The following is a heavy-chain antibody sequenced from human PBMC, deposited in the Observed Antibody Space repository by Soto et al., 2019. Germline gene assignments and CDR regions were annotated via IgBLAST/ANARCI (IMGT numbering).Heavy chain of an antibody. CDR3: TSTPTYCGGDCFPPYYYGMDV. Sequence: GGSLRLSCAASGFTFSGSAMHWVRQASGKGLEWVGRIRSKANSYATAYAASVKGRFTISRDDSKNTAYLQMNSLKTEDTAVYYCTSTPTYCGGDCFPPYYYGMDVWGQGTTVTVSS. CDR2: IRSKANSYAT. V-gene: IGHV3-73*01. J-gene: IGHJ6*02. CDR1: GFTFSGSA. D-gene: IGHD2-21*02.